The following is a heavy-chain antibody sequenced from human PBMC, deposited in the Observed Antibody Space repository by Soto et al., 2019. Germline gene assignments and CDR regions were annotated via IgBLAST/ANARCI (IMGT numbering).Heavy chain of an antibody. J-gene: IGHJ6*02. V-gene: IGHV1-3*01. CDR3: AIHSFSMVRRVNRPLDFHYCYGMDF. CDR1: GYTFTSYA. CDR2: INAGNGNT. Sequence: ASVKVSCKPSGYTFTSYAMHWVRQAPGQRLEWMGWINAGNGNTKYSQKFPGRVTITRDTSARTGYMELSSLRSEDTAVYSCAIHSFSMVRRVNRPLDFHYCYGMDFCGQGTKVTVYS. D-gene: IGHD3-10*01.